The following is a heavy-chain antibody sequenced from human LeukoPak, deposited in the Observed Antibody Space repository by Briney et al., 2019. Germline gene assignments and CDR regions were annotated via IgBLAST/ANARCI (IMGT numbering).Heavy chain of an antibody. Sequence: ASVKVSCKASGYTFTGYYMHWVRQAPGQGLEWMGWINPNSGGTNYAQKFQGRVTMTRDTSISTAYMELSRLRSDDTAVYYCARDPPSYNWNHGQGDYWGQGTLVTVSS. V-gene: IGHV1-2*02. CDR3: ARDPPSYNWNHGQGDY. CDR2: INPNSGGT. J-gene: IGHJ4*02. CDR1: GYTFTGYY. D-gene: IGHD1-14*01.